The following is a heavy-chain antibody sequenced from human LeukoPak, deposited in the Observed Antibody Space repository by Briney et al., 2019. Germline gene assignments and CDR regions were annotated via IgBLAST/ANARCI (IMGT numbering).Heavy chain of an antibody. CDR1: GYTLTEFS. V-gene: IGHV1-24*01. CDR3: ATVFRYGDYVLDY. J-gene: IGHJ4*02. D-gene: IGHD4-17*01. CDR2: FDPEDGET. Sequence: GASVKVSCKISGYTLTEFSMNWVRQAPGKGLEWMGGFDPEDGETIYSQRFHGRVIMTEDKSTDTAYMDLSSLTSEDSAVYYCATVFRYGDYVLDYWGQGTLVTVSS.